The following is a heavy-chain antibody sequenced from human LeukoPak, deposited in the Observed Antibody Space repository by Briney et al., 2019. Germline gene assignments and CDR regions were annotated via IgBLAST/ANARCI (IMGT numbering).Heavy chain of an antibody. CDR1: GFTFSSYS. D-gene: IGHD5-24*01. Sequence: NPGGSLRLSCAASGFTFSSYSMNWVRQAPGKGLEWVLSISGSSSYMYYADSVKGRFTISRDNAKNSLYLQMNSQRAEDTAVYYCARGRPMDYWGQGALVTVSS. J-gene: IGHJ4*02. CDR2: ISGSSSYM. V-gene: IGHV3-21*01. CDR3: ARGRPMDY.